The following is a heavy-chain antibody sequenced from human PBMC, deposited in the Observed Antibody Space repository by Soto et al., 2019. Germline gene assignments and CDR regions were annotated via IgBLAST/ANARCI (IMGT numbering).Heavy chain of an antibody. D-gene: IGHD6-6*01. CDR3: ARAPKVSGSSQTRPDF. V-gene: IGHV4-34*01. Sequence: WGTLSLTCSIYSGSFSGYYWSWIRQPPGKGLEWIGEISQSGNTNYSPSLKSRVSISIDTSKKQFSLNLASVSAADTAVYYCARAPKVSGSSQTRPDFWGQGTLVTVSS. CDR2: ISQSGNT. CDR1: SGSFSGYY. J-gene: IGHJ4*02.